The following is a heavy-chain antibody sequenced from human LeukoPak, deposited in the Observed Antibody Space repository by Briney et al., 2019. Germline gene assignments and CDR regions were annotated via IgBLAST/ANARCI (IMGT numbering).Heavy chain of an antibody. CDR2: IYSDGNT. J-gene: IGHJ4*02. Sequence: GGSLRLSCAASGLIVNNNYISWVRQAPGKGLEWVSFIYSDGNTFYADSVKGRFTVSRDNSKNTLYLQMNRLRGDDTAVYYCARNRGDYGGLNYWGQGTLVTVSS. CDR1: GLIVNNNY. D-gene: IGHD4-23*01. CDR3: ARNRGDYGGLNY. V-gene: IGHV3-53*05.